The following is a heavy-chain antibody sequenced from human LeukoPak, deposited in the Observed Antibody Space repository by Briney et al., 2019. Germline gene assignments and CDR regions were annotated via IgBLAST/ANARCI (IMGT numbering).Heavy chain of an antibody. V-gene: IGHV6-1*01. CDR2: TYYRSKWYY. CDR1: GDSVSSNSGA. J-gene: IGHJ5*02. D-gene: IGHD3-3*02. CDR3: ARGLLASGFDP. Sequence: SQTLSLTCAIDGDSVSSNSGAWNWIRQSPSRGLECLGRTYYRSKWYYVYALSLKSRITINPDTSKNQFSLQLSSVTPEDTAVYFCARGLLASGFDPWGQGTLVTVSS.